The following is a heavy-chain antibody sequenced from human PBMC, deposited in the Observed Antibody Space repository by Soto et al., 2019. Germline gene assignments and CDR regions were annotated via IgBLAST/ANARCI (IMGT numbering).Heavy chain of an antibody. CDR1: GGTFSSYT. Sequence: GASVKVSCKASGGTFSSYTMSWVRQAPGQGLEWMGRIIPILGIANYAQKFQGRVTITADKSTSTAYMELSSLRSEDTAVYYCARETDCSGGSCYSAFYYGMDVWGQGTTVTVSS. CDR3: ARETDCSGGSCYSAFYYGMDV. D-gene: IGHD2-15*01. J-gene: IGHJ6*02. V-gene: IGHV1-69*04. CDR2: IIPILGIA.